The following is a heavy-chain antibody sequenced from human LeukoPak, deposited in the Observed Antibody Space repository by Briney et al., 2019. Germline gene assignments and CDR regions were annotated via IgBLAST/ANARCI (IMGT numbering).Heavy chain of an antibody. CDR2: IYTSGST. J-gene: IGHJ3*02. CDR1: GGSISSYD. CDR3: ARTFITMVRGVIIRNDAFDI. D-gene: IGHD3-10*01. V-gene: IGHV4-4*07. Sequence: SETLSLTCTVSGGSISSYDWSWIRQPAGKGLEWIGRIYTSGSTNYNPSLKSRVTMSVDTSKNQFSLKLSSVTAADTAVYYCARTFITMVRGVIIRNDAFDIWGQGTMVTVSS.